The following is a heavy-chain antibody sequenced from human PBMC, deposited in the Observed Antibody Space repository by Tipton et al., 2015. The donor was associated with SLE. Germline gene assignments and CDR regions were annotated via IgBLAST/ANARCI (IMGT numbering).Heavy chain of an antibody. CDR3: ARGTIASRPGYFDN. D-gene: IGHD6-6*01. CDR2: LYSGGSS. CDR1: GGSISSGGYY. V-gene: IGHV4-61*02. Sequence: TLSLTCTVSGGSISSGGYYWNWIRQSAGQGLEWIGLLYSGGSSDYNPSLKSRVTISVDTPKNQFFLQLTSVTATDTAVYFCARGTIASRPGYFDNWGQGTLVTVSS. J-gene: IGHJ4*02.